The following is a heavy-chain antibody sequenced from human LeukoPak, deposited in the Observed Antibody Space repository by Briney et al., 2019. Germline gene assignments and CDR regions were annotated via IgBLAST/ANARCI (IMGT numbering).Heavy chain of an antibody. D-gene: IGHD6-19*01. CDR2: ISSKAYGGTT. Sequence: GGSLRLSCRASGFTFGDYAMRWLRQARGKGRVWVGFISSKAYGGTTEYAAAVKGRFTISRDDSKSISYRQMNSLKIDYIPVYYCTRSSGVEYWGQGTLVTVSS. J-gene: IGHJ4*02. CDR3: TRSSGVEY. V-gene: IGHV3-49*03. CDR1: GFTFGDYA.